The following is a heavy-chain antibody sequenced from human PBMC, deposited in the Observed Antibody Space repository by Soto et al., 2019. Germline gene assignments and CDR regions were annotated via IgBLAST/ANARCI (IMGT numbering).Heavy chain of an antibody. CDR3: ARFFYYDSSGYLDLGPN. D-gene: IGHD3-22*01. CDR1: GGSISSGDYY. Sequence: SETLSLTCTVSGGSISSGDYYWSWIRQPPGKGLEWIGYIHYSGSTYHNPSLKSRVTVSVDTSKNQFSLKLTSVTAADTAVYYCARFFYYDSSGYLDLGPNRAQRTPVTGSS. V-gene: IGHV4-30-4*01. J-gene: IGHJ4*02. CDR2: IHYSGST.